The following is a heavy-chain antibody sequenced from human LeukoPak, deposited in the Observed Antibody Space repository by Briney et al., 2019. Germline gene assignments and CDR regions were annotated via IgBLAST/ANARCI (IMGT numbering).Heavy chain of an antibody. V-gene: IGHV5-51*01. CDR3: AGTYYYGSGSRPTEFDY. D-gene: IGHD3-10*01. J-gene: IGHJ4*02. CDR2: IYPGDSDT. CDR1: GYSFTSYW. Sequence: GESLKISCKGSGYSFTSYWIGWVRQMPGKGLEWMGIIYPGDSDTRYSPSFQGQVTISADKSISPAYLQWSSLKASDTAMYYCAGTYYYGSGSRPTEFDYWGQGTLVTVSS.